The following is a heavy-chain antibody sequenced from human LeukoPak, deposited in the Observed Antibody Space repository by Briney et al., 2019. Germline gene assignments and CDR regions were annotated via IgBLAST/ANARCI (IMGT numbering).Heavy chain of an antibody. V-gene: IGHV1-46*01. Sequence: ASVKLSCKASGYSFTSYYMHWVRQAPGQGLEWMGIINPNGGSTSYAQKFRGRVTMTRDTSTSTVYMELSSLKSEDTAVYYCAREKDNSGWKNWIDPWGEGTLVTVSS. D-gene: IGHD6-19*01. CDR2: INPNGGST. CDR1: GYSFTSYY. CDR3: AREKDNSGWKNWIDP. J-gene: IGHJ5*02.